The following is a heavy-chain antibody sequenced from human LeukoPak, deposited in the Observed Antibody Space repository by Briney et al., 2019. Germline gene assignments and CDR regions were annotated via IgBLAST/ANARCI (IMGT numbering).Heavy chain of an antibody. V-gene: IGHV3-74*01. CDR2: INSDGSWT. Sequence: GGSLRLSCAASGNYWMHWVRQAPGKGLVWVSHINSDGSWTSYADSVKGRLTISKDNAKNTVYLQMNNLRAEDTAVYYCVSFYETYWGRGTLVTVSS. CDR3: VSFYETY. D-gene: IGHD2-2*01. CDR1: GNYW. J-gene: IGHJ4*02.